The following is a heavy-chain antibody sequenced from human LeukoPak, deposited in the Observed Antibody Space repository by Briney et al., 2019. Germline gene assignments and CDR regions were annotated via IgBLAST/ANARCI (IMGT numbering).Heavy chain of an antibody. CDR1: GYTFIGYY. Sequence: ASVKVSCKASGYTFIGYYMHWVRQAPGQGLEWMGWINPNSGGTNYAQKFQGRVTMTRDTSISTAYMELSRLRSDDTAVYYCARDRDGWYTFDYWGQGTLVTVSS. J-gene: IGHJ4*02. CDR2: INPNSGGT. CDR3: ARDRDGWYTFDY. V-gene: IGHV1-2*02. D-gene: IGHD6-19*01.